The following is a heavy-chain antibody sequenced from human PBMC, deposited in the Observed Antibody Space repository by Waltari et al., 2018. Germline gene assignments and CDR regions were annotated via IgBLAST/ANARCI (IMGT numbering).Heavy chain of an antibody. J-gene: IGHJ4*02. V-gene: IGHV4-59*01. CDR3: ARDGGPRGYSYVDDY. D-gene: IGHD5-18*01. CDR2: IYYSGST. Sequence: QVQLQESGPGLVKPSETLSLTCTVSGGSISSYYWSWIRQPPGKGLEWIGYIYYSGSTNYHPSLKSRVTISVDTSKNQFSLKLSSVTAADTAVYYWARDGGPRGYSYVDDYWGQGTLVTVSS. CDR1: GGSISSYY.